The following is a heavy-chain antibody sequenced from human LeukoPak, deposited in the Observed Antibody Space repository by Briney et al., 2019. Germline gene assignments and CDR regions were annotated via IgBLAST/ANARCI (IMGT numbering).Heavy chain of an antibody. CDR2: ISTYNGDT. J-gene: IGHJ4*02. CDR3: ARDPGQYYDILTGYYTPYYFDY. Sequence: RASVKVSCKASGYTFTSYGISWVRQAPGQGLEWMGWISTYNGDTDYTQKLQGRVTMTTETSTSTAYMELRSLRSDDTAVYYCARDPGQYYDILTGYYTPYYFDYWGQGTLVTVSS. D-gene: IGHD3-9*01. CDR1: GYTFTSYG. V-gene: IGHV1-18*01.